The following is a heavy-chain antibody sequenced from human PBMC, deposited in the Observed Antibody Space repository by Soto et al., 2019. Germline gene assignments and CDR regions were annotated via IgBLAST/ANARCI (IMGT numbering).Heavy chain of an antibody. J-gene: IGHJ4*02. D-gene: IGHD3-22*01. CDR1: GGTIRSYD. Sequence: SETLSLTCTVSGGTIRSYDWSWIRQSPEKGLEWIGYIYYSGSTNYNPSLKSRVTISVDTSKNQFSLKLRGLRSDDTAVYYCARLGYYYDSSGYYRLGRSPFDYWGQGTLVTVSS. CDR3: ARLGYYYDSSGYYRLGRSPFDY. CDR2: IYYSGST. V-gene: IGHV4-59*01.